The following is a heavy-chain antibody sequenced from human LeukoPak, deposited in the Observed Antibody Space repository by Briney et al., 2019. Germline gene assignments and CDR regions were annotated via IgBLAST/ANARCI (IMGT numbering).Heavy chain of an antibody. Sequence: PETLSLTCAVYGGSFSGYYWSWIRQPPGKGLEWIGEISHSGSTNYNPSLKSRVTISVDTSKNQFSLKLSSVTAADTAVYYLAGRYFDWSDAFDIWGQGTMVTVSS. CDR1: GGSFSGYY. V-gene: IGHV4-34*01. J-gene: IGHJ3*02. D-gene: IGHD3-9*01. CDR2: ISHSGST. CDR3: AGRYFDWSDAFDI.